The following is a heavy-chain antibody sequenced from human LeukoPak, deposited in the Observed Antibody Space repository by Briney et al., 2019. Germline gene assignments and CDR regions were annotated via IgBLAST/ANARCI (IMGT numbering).Heavy chain of an antibody. Sequence: SETLSLTCTVYGGSISTTSYYWAWLRQTPGKGLEWIGSIYYSGGTHYNPPLESRVTISVDTSKKQFSLKLTSVTASDTATYYCARNPSLGVVAAYGPVAYMDIWGKGTTVSVSS. V-gene: IGHV4-39*01. CDR2: IYYSGGT. J-gene: IGHJ6*03. D-gene: IGHD2-15*01. CDR3: ARNPSLGVVAAYGPVAYMDI. CDR1: GGSISTTSYY.